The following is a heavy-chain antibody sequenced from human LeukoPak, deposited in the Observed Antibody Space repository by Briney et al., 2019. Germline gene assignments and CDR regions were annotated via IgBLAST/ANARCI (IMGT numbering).Heavy chain of an antibody. D-gene: IGHD6-13*01. CDR3: ARDSSGWYFPLNWFDP. J-gene: IGHJ5*02. CDR1: GFTFSSYA. CDR2: ISYDGSNK. Sequence: GGSLRLSCAASGFTFSSYAMHWVRQAPGKGLEWVAVISYDGSNKYYADSVKGRFTISRDNAKNTLYLQMNSLRAEDTAVYYCARDSSGWYFPLNWFDPWGQGTLVTVSS. V-gene: IGHV3-30*04.